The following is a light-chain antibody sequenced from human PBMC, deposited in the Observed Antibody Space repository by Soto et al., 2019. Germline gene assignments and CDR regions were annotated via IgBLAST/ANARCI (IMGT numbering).Light chain of an antibody. CDR2: RTS. V-gene: IGLV7-43*01. CDR1: TGAVTSDYY. CDR3: VLLYGGAWV. J-gene: IGLJ3*02. Sequence: QAVVTQEPSLTVSPGGTVTLTCALTTGAVTSDYYPNWFQRKPGQALRTLIYRTSNKHSWTPARFSGSLLGGKAALTLSGVHPWDEADYYCVLLYGGAWVFGGGTQLTVL.